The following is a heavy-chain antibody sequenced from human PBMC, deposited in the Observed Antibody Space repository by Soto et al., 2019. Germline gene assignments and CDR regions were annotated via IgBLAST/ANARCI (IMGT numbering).Heavy chain of an antibody. V-gene: IGHV5-10-1*01. CDR1: AYIFNNYW. Sequence: PGESLKISCQGSAYIFNNYWISWVRQMPGKGLEWMGRIDPSDSHTNYRPSFQGHVTISADKSISTVYLQWSSLKASDTAMYYYARLSYDSSGYYQYAMDVWGQGTTVTVSS. CDR2: IDPSDSHT. J-gene: IGHJ6*02. D-gene: IGHD3-22*01. CDR3: ARLSYDSSGYYQYAMDV.